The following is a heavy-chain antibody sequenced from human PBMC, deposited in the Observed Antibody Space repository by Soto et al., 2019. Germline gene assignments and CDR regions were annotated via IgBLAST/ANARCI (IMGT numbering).Heavy chain of an antibody. CDR1: GYTFTSYG. J-gene: IGHJ6*02. D-gene: IGHD2-2*01. CDR3: ARDQAIVVVTAAHPYYYYYGMDV. CDR2: ISAYNGNT. V-gene: IGHV1-18*01. Sequence: ASVKVSCKASGYTFTSYGMSWVRQAPGQGLEGMGWISAYNGNTNYAQKLQGRVTMTTDTSTSTAYMELRSLRSDDTAVYYCARDQAIVVVTAAHPYYYYYGMDVWGQGTPVTVSS.